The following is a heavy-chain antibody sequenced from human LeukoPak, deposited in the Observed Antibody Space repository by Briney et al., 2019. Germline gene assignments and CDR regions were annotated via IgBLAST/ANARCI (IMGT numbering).Heavy chain of an antibody. CDR2: IYYSGST. D-gene: IGHD6-13*01. V-gene: IGHV4-59*12. J-gene: IGHJ4*02. CDR3: ASSQTIATAGTNVYFDY. Sequence: SETLSLTCTVSGGSISSYYWSWIRQPPGKGLEWIGYIYYSGSTNYNPSLKSRVTISVDTSKNQFPLKLSSVTAADTAVYYCASSQTIATAGTNVYFDYWGQGTLVTVSS. CDR1: GGSISSYY.